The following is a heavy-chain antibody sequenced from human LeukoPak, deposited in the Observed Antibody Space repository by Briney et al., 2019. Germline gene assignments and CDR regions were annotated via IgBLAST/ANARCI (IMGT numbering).Heavy chain of an antibody. V-gene: IGHV5-10-1*01. CDR3: ARYSVVPPADFDY. CDR1: GYSFTSYW. J-gene: IGHJ4*02. Sequence: GESLKISCKGSGYSFTSYWISWVRQMPGKGLEWMGRIDPSDSYTNYSPSFQGHVIISADKSISTAYLQWSSLKASDTAMCYCARYSVVPPADFDYWGQGTLVPVSS. CDR2: IDPSDSYT. D-gene: IGHD2-2*01.